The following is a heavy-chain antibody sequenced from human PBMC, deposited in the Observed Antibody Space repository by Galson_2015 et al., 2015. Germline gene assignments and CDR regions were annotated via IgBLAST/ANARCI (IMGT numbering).Heavy chain of an antibody. J-gene: IGHJ6*03. V-gene: IGHV1-69*13. CDR3: ARASYYYDSSGYYSQVYYYYMDV. CDR2: IIPIFGTA. Sequence: SVKVSCKASGGTFSSYAISWVRQAPGQGLEWMGGIIPIFGTANYAQKFQGRVTITADESTSTAYMELSSLRSEDTAVYYCARASYYYDSSGYYSQVYYYYMDVWGKGTTVAVSS. CDR1: GGTFSSYA. D-gene: IGHD3-22*01.